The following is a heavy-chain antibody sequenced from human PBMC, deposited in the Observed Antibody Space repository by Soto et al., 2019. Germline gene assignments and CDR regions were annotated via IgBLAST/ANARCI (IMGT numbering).Heavy chain of an antibody. Sequence: PSETLSLTCTVSGGSISSSSYNWGWIRQPPGKGLVWIGSSYYSGSTYYNPSLKSRVTISVDTSKNQFSLKLSSVTAADTAVYYCARLYDYSNYGAYYYGMDVWGQVTTVTVSS. CDR1: GGSISSSSYN. V-gene: IGHV4-39*01. J-gene: IGHJ6*02. CDR2: SYYSGST. CDR3: ARLYDYSNYGAYYYGMDV. D-gene: IGHD4-4*01.